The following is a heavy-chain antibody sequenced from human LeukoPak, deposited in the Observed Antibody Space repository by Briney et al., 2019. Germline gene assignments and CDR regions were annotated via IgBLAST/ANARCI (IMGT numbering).Heavy chain of an antibody. CDR3: ARDSNSGVYAWFDP. D-gene: IGHD2-21*01. CDR1: GGSITSRDSY. V-gene: IGHV4-30-4*01. J-gene: IGHJ5*02. Sequence: SETLSLTCTVSGGSITSRDSYWSWIRQPPGKGLLWIGYIRYSGSSYYNPSLMSRVTISIDTSKNQFSLKLISVTAADTAVYYCARDSNSGVYAWFDPWGQGTLVTVSS. CDR2: IRYSGSS.